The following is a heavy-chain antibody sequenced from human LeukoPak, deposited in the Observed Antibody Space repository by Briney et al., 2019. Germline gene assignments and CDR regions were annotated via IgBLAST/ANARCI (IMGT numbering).Heavy chain of an antibody. D-gene: IGHD2-15*01. CDR3: AGSQGLLLEC. CDR1: GFTFSSYG. J-gene: IGHJ5*01. CDR2: IKQDGSEQ. V-gene: IGHV3-7*05. Sequence: GGSLRLSCSASGFTFSSYGMTWVRRAPGKGLEWVANIKQDGSEQYYVDSVRGRFTISRDNAKNSLFLQMNSLRVEDTAVYYCAGSQGLLLECCGHGDLVTVSS.